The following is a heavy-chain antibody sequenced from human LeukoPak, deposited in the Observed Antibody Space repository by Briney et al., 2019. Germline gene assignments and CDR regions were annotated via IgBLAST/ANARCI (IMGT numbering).Heavy chain of an antibody. D-gene: IGHD3-3*01. J-gene: IGHJ3*02. CDR2: INHRGST. V-gene: IGHV4-34*01. Sequence: SETLSLTCGVYGGSFSGYYWTWIRQPPGKGLEWIGEINHRGSTNYNPFLKSRVTISVDTSKNEFSLNLDSVTAADTAVYYCARTTYYEFWSGSPGAFDIWGQGSRVTVSS. CDR3: ARTTYYEFWSGSPGAFDI. CDR1: GGSFSGYY.